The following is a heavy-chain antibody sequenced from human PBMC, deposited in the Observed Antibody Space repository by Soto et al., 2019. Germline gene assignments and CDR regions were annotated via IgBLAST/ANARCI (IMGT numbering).Heavy chain of an antibody. V-gene: IGHV4-31*03. CDR1: GASISSGGYY. CDR3: ARGIQHYYDSSAYYYDY. Sequence: SETLSLTCTVSGASISSGGYYWSWIRQYPGKGLEWIGYVYYSGSTYYNPSLQSRVTMSVDTSKNQFSLKLSSVTAADTAVFYCARGIQHYYDSSAYYYDYWGQGTLVTVSS. D-gene: IGHD3-22*01. J-gene: IGHJ4*02. CDR2: VYYSGST.